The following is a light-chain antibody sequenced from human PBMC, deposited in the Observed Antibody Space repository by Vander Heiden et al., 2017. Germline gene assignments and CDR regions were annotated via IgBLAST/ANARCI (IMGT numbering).Light chain of an antibody. CDR1: KLGDKY. CDR2: QDS. V-gene: IGLV3-1*01. CDR3: QAWDSSTVV. Sequence: SSELTPPPSASVSPGQTASITCSGDKLGDKYACWYQQKPGQSPVLVIYQDSKRPSGIPERFSGSNSGNTATLTISGTQAMDEADYYCQAWDSSTVVFGGGTKL. J-gene: IGLJ2*01.